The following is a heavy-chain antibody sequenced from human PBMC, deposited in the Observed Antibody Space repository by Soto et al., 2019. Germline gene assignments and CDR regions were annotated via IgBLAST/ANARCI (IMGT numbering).Heavy chain of an antibody. V-gene: IGHV4-39*02. CDR2: IYYSGST. J-gene: IGHJ6*03. D-gene: IGHD5-12*01. CDR3: ARERGYSGYDYHYYMDV. Sequence: SQTLSLTCTVSGGSISSSSYYWGWIRQPPGKGLEWIGSIYYSGSTYYNPSLKSRVTISVDTSKNQFSLKLSSVTAADTAVYYCARERGYSGYDYHYYMDVWGKGTTVTVSS. CDR1: GGSISSSSYY.